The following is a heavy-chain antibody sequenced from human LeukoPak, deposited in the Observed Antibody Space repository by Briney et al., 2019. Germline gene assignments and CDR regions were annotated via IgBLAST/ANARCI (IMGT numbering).Heavy chain of an antibody. D-gene: IGHD3-10*01. CDR2: IYTSGST. CDR1: GGSISSGSYY. J-gene: IGHJ3*02. Sequence: SETLSLTCTVSGGSISSGSYYWSWIRQPAGKGLEWIGRIYTSGSTNYNPSLKSRVAISVDTSKNQFSLKLSSVTAADTAVYYCARDLLLWFGELSAFDIWGQGTMVTVSS. CDR3: ARDLLLWFGELSAFDI. V-gene: IGHV4-61*02.